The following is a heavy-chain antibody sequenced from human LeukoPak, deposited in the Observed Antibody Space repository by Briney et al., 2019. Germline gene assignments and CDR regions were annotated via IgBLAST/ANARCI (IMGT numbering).Heavy chain of an antibody. V-gene: IGHV1-2*02. D-gene: IGHD1-26*01. J-gene: IGHJ4*02. Sequence: ASVEVSCTASGYTFTDYYLHWVRQAPGQGLEWMGWINPNSGGTNYAQKFQGRVTMTRDTSISTAYMELSRLRSDDTAVYYCARGTSGSYYCLDYWGQGTLVTVSS. CDR1: GYTFTDYY. CDR3: ARGTSGSYYCLDY. CDR2: INPNSGGT.